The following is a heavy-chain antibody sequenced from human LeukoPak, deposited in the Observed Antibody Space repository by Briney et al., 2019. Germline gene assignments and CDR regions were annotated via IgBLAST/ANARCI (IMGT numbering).Heavy chain of an antibody. CDR2: ISTDNGNT. CDR1: GYSFTSYG. J-gene: IGHJ4*02. Sequence: ASVKVSCKASGYSFTSYGINWVRQVPGQGLEWMGWISTDNGNTDYAQNLQGRVTMTTDTSTSTAYMELRSLRSDDTAVYYCARGYSYGYGPLDYWGQGTLVTVSS. CDR3: ARGYSYGYGPLDY. D-gene: IGHD5-18*01. V-gene: IGHV1-18*01.